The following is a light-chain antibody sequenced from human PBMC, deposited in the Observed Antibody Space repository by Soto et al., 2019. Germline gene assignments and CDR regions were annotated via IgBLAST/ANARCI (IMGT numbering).Light chain of an antibody. CDR1: QSVSSY. CDR3: QQRSDWPPT. Sequence: EIVLTQSPATLSLSPGERATLSCRASQSVSSYLAWYQQKPGQAPRLLIYDASIRATGITGRFSGSGSGTDFTLPISSLAPEDFAVYYCQQRSDWPPTVGPGTKVAIQ. V-gene: IGKV3-11*01. J-gene: IGKJ3*01. CDR2: DAS.